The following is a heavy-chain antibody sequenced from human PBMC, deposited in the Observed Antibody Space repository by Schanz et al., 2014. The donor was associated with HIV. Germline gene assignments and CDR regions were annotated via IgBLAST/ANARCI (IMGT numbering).Heavy chain of an antibody. CDR3: ARILDYYDSSGFDY. J-gene: IGHJ4*02. CDR2: IRYDGSDK. V-gene: IGHV3-33*08. D-gene: IGHD3-22*01. Sequence: VQLLESGGGLVQPGGSLRLSCAASGFPFETFTMNWVRQAPGKGLEWVADIRYDGSDKYYADSVKGRFTISRDNSKNTLYLQMISLRADDTAVYFCARILDYYDSSGFDYWGQGTLVVVPS. CDR1: GFPFETFT.